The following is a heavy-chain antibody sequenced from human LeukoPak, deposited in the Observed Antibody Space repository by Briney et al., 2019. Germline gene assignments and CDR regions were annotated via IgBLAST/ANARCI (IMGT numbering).Heavy chain of an antibody. J-gene: IGHJ4*02. V-gene: IGHV4-39*01. D-gene: IGHD3-10*01. CDR1: GGSINSSSYY. CDR2: IYDKGYT. Sequence: SGTLSLTCTVSGGSINSSSYYWGWIRQPPGEAQEWISSIYDKGYTYYNPSLKSRVNISVDTSKSQFALKLSSVTAAYTAVYYCARSSMFRGVIVDYWGQGTLATVCS. CDR3: ARSSMFRGVIVDY.